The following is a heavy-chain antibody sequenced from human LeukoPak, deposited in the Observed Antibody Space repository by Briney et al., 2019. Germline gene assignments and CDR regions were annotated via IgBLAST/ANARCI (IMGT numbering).Heavy chain of an antibody. CDR2: IKQDGSER. V-gene: IGHV3-7*01. CDR3: ARFRAGTARFDY. Sequence: GGSLRLSCAAPGFTFSSYSMNWVRQAPGKGLEWVAKIKQDGSERYYGDSVKGRFTISRDNAKSSLHLQMNSLRAEDTAVYYCARFRAGTARFDYWGQGTLVTVSS. J-gene: IGHJ4*02. D-gene: IGHD6-19*01. CDR1: GFTFSSYS.